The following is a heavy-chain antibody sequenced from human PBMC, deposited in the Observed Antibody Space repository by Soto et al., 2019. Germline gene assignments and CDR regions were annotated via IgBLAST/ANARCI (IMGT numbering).Heavy chain of an antibody. J-gene: IGHJ6*03. CDR3: ARWIFVLSEYYYYYMDV. Sequence: ASVKVSCKASGYTFTSYGISWVRQAPGQGLEWMGWISAYNGNTNYAQKLQGRVTMTTDTSTSTAYMELRSLRSDDTAVYYCARWIFVLSEYYYYYMDVWGKGTTVTVSS. CDR2: ISAYNGNT. D-gene: IGHD5-12*01. V-gene: IGHV1-18*01. CDR1: GYTFTSYG.